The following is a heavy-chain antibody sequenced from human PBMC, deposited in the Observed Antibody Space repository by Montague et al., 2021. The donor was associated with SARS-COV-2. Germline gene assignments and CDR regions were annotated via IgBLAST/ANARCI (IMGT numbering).Heavy chain of an antibody. Sequence: SETLSLTCTVSAGAIDNHYWSWIRQPPGKELEWIGYIYFSGAASYNPSLKSRVTISVHTSNNQFSLKLSSVTAADTAVYYCARESGSPTYYFYYGVDVWGQGTTVTVSS. CDR3: ARESGSPTYYFYYGVDV. V-gene: IGHV4-59*11. CDR2: IYFSGAA. CDR1: AGAIDNHY. D-gene: IGHD1-26*01. J-gene: IGHJ6*02.